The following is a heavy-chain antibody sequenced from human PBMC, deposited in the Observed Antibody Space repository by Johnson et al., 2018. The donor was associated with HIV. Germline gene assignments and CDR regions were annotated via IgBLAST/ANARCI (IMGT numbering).Heavy chain of an antibody. Sequence: QMQLVESGGGVVQPGRSPRLSCAASGFTFSSYAMHWVRQAPGKGLEWVAVISYDGSNKYYADSVKGRFTISRDNSKNTLYLQMNSLRAEDTAVYYCAKSPEDYGARRGAFDIWGQGTVVTVSS. J-gene: IGHJ3*02. CDR3: AKSPEDYGARRGAFDI. V-gene: IGHV3-30*18. CDR1: GFTFSSYA. D-gene: IGHD4-17*01. CDR2: ISYDGSNK.